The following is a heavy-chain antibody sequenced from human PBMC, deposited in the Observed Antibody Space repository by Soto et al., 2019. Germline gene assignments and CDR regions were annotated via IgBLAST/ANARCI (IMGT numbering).Heavy chain of an antibody. CDR3: TRDRDSRRGWDYFDH. Sequence: VQLVESGGGVVQPGTSLRLSCAVSGFTFSGYGMHWVRQAPGKGLEWVAVIWFDGSNKNYADSVKGRFTISRDDSKNTLYLQMNSLRAEDTAVYYCTRDRDSRRGWDYFDHWGQGTLVTVSS. V-gene: IGHV3-33*01. CDR1: GFTFSGYG. D-gene: IGHD4-4*01. J-gene: IGHJ4*02. CDR2: IWFDGSNK.